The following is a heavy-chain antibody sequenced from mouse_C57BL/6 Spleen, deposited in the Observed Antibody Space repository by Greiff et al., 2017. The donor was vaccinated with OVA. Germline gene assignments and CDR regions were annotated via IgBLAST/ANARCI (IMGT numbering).Heavy chain of an antibody. CDR2: ILPGNGST. D-gene: IGHD3-2*02. Sequence: VQLLESGAELMKPGASVKLSCKATGYTFTGYWIEWVKQRPGHGLEWIGEILPGNGSTNYNEKFKGKATFTADTSSNTAYMQLSSLTSEDSAIYYCARGDSPGSPWFAYWGQGTLVTVSA. CDR3: ARGDSPGSPWFAY. CDR1: GYTFTGYW. V-gene: IGHV1-9*01. J-gene: IGHJ3*01.